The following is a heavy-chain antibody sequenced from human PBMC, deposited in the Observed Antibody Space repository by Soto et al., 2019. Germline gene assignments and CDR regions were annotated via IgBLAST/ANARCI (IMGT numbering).Heavy chain of an antibody. J-gene: IGHJ4*02. V-gene: IGHV1-24*01. CDR3: ATERGDYYDSSGYYYVGLAY. D-gene: IGHD3-22*01. CDR1: GYTLTELS. CDR2: FDPEDGET. Sequence: ASVKVSCKVSGYTLTELSMHWVRQAPGKGLEWMGGFDPEDGETIYAQKFQGRVTMTEDTSTDTAYMELSSLRSEDTAVYYCATERGDYYDSSGYYYVGLAYWGQGTLVTSPQ.